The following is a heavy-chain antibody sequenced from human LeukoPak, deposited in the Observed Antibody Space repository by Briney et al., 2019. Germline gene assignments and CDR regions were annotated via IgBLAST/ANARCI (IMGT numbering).Heavy chain of an antibody. D-gene: IGHD2-21*02. J-gene: IGHJ4*01. CDR1: GFTFSSYA. Sequence: GGSLRLSCAASGFTFSSYAMSWVRQAPGKGLEWVSAISGSGGSTYYADSVKGRFTISRDNSKNTLYLQMNSLRAEDTAVYYCAKEVAFNCGGDCYSFDYWGQEPWSPSPQ. CDR3: AKEVAFNCGGDCYSFDY. CDR2: ISGSGGST. V-gene: IGHV3-23*01.